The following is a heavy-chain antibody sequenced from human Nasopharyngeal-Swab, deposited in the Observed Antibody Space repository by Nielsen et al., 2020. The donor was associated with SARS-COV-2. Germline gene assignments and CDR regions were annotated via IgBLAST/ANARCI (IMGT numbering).Heavy chain of an antibody. CDR3: ARVYSTTAHYYYGMDV. CDR1: GGSISSYY. Sequence: SETLSPTCTVSGGSISSYYWSWIRQPPGKGLEWIGYIYYSGSTNYNPSLKSRVTISVDTSKNQFSLKLSSVTAADTAVYYCARVYSTTAHYYYGMDVWGQGTTVTVSS. D-gene: IGHD2-2*01. J-gene: IGHJ6*02. CDR2: IYYSGST. V-gene: IGHV4-59*01.